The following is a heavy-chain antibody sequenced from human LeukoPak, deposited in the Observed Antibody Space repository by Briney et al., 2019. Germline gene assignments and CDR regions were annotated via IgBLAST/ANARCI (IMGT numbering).Heavy chain of an antibody. D-gene: IGHD1-1*01. V-gene: IGHV5-51*01. CDR3: ARQDNWNDGLVNAFDL. CDR2: IYPGDSDT. J-gene: IGHJ3*01. Sequence: GESLKISCKGSGYSFTSYWIAWVRQMPGKGLEWMGIIYPGDSDTRYSPSFQGQVTISADKSISTAYLQWSSLKASDTAMYYCARQDNWNDGLVNAFDLWGQGTMVTVSS. CDR1: GYSFTSYW.